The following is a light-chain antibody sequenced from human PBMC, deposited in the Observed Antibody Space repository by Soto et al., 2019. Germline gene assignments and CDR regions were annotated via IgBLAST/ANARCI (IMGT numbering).Light chain of an antibody. J-gene: IGKJ1*01. CDR2: KAS. CDR1: QSISSW. Sequence: GDRVTITCRASQSISSWLAWYQQKPGKAPKLLIYKASTLESGVPSRFSGSGSGTEFTLTISSLQPDDFATYYCQHYNSYSEAFGQGTKVDI. V-gene: IGKV1-5*03. CDR3: QHYNSYSEA.